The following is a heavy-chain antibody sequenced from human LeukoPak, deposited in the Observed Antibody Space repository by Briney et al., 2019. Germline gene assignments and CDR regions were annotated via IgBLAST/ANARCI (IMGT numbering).Heavy chain of an antibody. J-gene: IGHJ3*02. CDR2: ISSSSSYI. V-gene: IGHV3-21*01. CDR3: ARARMIGDAFDI. CDR1: GFTFSSYS. D-gene: IGHD3-16*01. Sequence: GGSLRLSCAASGFTFSSYSMNWVRQAPGKGLEWVSSISSSSSYIYYADSVKGRFTISRDNAKNSLYLQMNSLRAEDTAVYYCARARMIGDAFDIWGQGTMVTVSS.